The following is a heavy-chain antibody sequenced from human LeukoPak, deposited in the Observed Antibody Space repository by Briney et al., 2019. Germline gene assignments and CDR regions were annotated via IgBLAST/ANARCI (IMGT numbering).Heavy chain of an antibody. D-gene: IGHD5-12*01. CDR1: GGSISSYY. CDR3: ARQVATKGEWAFDV. V-gene: IGHV4-59*01. CDR2: IYYSGST. J-gene: IGHJ3*01. Sequence: SETLSLTCTVSGGSISSYYWSWIRQPPGKGLEWIGYIYYSGSTNYNPSLKSRVTISVDTSKNQFSLKLSSVTAADTAVYYCARQVATKGEWAFDVWGQGTMVTVSS.